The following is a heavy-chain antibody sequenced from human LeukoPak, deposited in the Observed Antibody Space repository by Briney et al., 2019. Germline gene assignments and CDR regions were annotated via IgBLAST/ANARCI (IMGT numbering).Heavy chain of an antibody. Sequence: SETLSLTCTVYGGSISSSSYYRGWIRQPPGKGLEWIGSIYYSGSTYYNPSLKSRVTISVDTSKNQFSLKLSSVTVADTAVYYCAREGGAAFDPWGQGTLVTVSP. CDR1: GGSISSSSYY. D-gene: IGHD1-26*01. CDR2: IYYSGST. V-gene: IGHV4-39*07. CDR3: AREGGAAFDP. J-gene: IGHJ5*02.